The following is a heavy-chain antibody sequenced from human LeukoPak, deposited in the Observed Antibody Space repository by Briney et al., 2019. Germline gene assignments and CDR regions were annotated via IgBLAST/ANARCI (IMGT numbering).Heavy chain of an antibody. CDR1: GYSISSGYY. J-gene: IGHJ4*02. Sequence: SETLSLTCTVSGYSISSGYYWGWIRQPPGKGLEWIGSIYHSGSTYYNPSLKSRVTISVDTSKNQFSLKLSSVTAADTAVYYCARVVYGDCDGPFDYWGQGTLVTVSS. D-gene: IGHD4-17*01. V-gene: IGHV4-38-2*02. CDR2: IYHSGST. CDR3: ARVVYGDCDGPFDY.